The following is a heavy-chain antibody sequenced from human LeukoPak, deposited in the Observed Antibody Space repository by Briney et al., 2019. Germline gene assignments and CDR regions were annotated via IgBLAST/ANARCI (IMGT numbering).Heavy chain of an antibody. CDR1: GGSISSGDYY. V-gene: IGHV4-30-4*01. Sequence: SETLSLTCTVSGGSISSGDYYWSWVRQPPGKGLEWIGYIYYSGSTYYNPSLKGRVTISVDTSKNQFSLKLSSVTAADTAVYYCARVGVGSIDYWGQGTLVTVSS. D-gene: IGHD1-26*01. CDR3: ARVGVGSIDY. J-gene: IGHJ4*02. CDR2: IYYSGST.